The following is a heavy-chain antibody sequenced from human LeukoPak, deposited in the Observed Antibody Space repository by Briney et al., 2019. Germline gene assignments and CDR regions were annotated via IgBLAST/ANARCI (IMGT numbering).Heavy chain of an antibody. Sequence: PSETLSLTCTLSGYSISNGYYWGWIRQPPGKGLEWIGSIYHSGSTNFKPSLKSRATISVDTSKNQFSLKLSSVTAAVTAVCYCLAVAGTNSGQGTLFSVSS. D-gene: IGHD6-19*01. CDR3: LAVAGTN. J-gene: IGHJ1*01. CDR1: GYSISNGYY. V-gene: IGHV4-38-2*02. CDR2: IYHSGST.